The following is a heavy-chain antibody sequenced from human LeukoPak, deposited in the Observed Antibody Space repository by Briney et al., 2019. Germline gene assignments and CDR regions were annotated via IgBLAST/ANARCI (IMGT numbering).Heavy chain of an antibody. J-gene: IGHJ4*02. CDR2: ISGSGGRT. CDR3: AKGSPIYSSGWYPWFDY. D-gene: IGHD6-19*01. CDR1: GFTFSDYY. Sequence: PGGSLRLSCAASGFTFSDYYMSWVRQAPGKGLEWVSAISGSGGRTYYADSVKGRFTISRDNSMNTLYLQMNSLRAEDTAVYYCAKGSPIYSSGWYPWFDYWGQGILVTVSS. V-gene: IGHV3-23*01.